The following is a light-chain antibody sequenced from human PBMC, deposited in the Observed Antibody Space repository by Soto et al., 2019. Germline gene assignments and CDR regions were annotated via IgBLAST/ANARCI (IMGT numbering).Light chain of an antibody. V-gene: IGKV3-20*01. CDR3: QQCGSSPPT. CDR1: QTISSNY. J-gene: IGKJ1*01. Sequence: EIGLTQSPGTLSLSPGERATLSCRASQTISSNYLAWYQQKPGQAPRLLIYGASIRATGIPDRFSGSGSATDFTLTIARLEPEDFAVYYCQQCGSSPPTFGQGTKVEIK. CDR2: GAS.